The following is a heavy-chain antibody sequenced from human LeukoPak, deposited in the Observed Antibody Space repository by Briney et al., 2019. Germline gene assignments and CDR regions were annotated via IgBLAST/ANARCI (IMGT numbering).Heavy chain of an antibody. CDR1: GGSISSYY. Sequence: PSETLSLTCTVSGGSISSYYWSWIRQFPGKGLEWIGDISYSGSTKYNPTLKSRAAISADTSKNQFSLKLTSVTAAETAVYYCAREARGSNGYYYNFWGEGTLVTVSS. CDR2: ISYSGST. V-gene: IGHV4-59*01. D-gene: IGHD3-22*01. CDR3: AREARGSNGYYYNF. J-gene: IGHJ4*02.